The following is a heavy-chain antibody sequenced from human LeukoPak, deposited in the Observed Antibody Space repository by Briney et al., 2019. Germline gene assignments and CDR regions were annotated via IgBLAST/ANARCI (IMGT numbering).Heavy chain of an antibody. Sequence: SVKVSCKASGGTFSSYAISWVRQAPGQGHEWMGRIIPIFGTANYAQKFQGRVTITADKSTSTAYMELSSLRSEDTAVYCCARNGRDCSSTSCYNWFDPWGQGTLVTVSS. V-gene: IGHV1-69*06. CDR1: GGTFSSYA. CDR3: ARNGRDCSSTSCYNWFDP. J-gene: IGHJ5*02. D-gene: IGHD2-2*01. CDR2: IIPIFGTA.